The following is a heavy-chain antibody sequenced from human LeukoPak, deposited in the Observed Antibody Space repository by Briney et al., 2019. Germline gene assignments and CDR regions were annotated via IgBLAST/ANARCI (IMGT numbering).Heavy chain of an antibody. D-gene: IGHD3-22*01. J-gene: IGHJ4*02. CDR1: GFTFSSYW. V-gene: IGHV3-7*03. CDR3: ARGLYDSSGYDPRYYFDY. Sequence: GGSLRLSCAASGFTFSSYWMSWVRQAPGKGLEWVANIKQDGSEKYYVDSVKGRFTISRDNSKNTLYLQMNSLRAEDTAVYYCARGLYDSSGYDPRYYFDYWGQGTLVTVSS. CDR2: IKQDGSEK.